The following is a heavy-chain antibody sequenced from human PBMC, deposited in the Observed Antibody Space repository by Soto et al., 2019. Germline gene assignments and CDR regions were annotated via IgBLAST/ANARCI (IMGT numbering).Heavy chain of an antibody. CDR3: AKDGSHNFDY. V-gene: IGHV3-30*18. CDR1: GFTFSHYA. J-gene: IGHJ4*02. D-gene: IGHD1-26*01. CDR2: MSYDGSNE. Sequence: QVQLVESGGGVVQPGRSLRLSCAASGFTFSHYAMHWVRQAPGKGLEWVALMSYDGSNEYYADSVKGRFTISRDNSKNTLYLQMISLRAEDTAVYYCAKDGSHNFDYWSQGTLVTVSS.